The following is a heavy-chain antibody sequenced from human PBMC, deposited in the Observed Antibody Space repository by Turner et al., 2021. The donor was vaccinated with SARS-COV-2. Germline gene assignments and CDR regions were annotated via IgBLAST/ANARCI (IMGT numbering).Heavy chain of an antibody. J-gene: IGHJ4*02. CDR3: AKDRNTYYYGSALDY. CDR2: ISVSGDNT. CDR1: GSAFSRCG. V-gene: IGHV3-23*01. Sequence: EVQLLESGGGWVQHGRSMRLSGAAAGSAFSRCGMSWVRQAPGKGLEWVSAISVSGDNTYYADSVKGRFTISRDNSKNTLYLQMNSLRDDDTAVYYCAKDRNTYYYGSALDYWGQGTLVTVSS. D-gene: IGHD3-10*01.